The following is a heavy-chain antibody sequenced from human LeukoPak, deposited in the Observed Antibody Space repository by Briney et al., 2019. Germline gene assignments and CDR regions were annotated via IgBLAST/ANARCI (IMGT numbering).Heavy chain of an antibody. CDR3: ANSQEVSAVPAGS. V-gene: IGHV3-30*18. Sequence: GRSLRLSCAASGFTFSRYGMHWVRQAPGKGLEWVAVISNDGRNKFYADSVMGRFTISRDNSKNTLYLQMNSLRIEDTAVYYCANSQEVSAVPAGSWGQGTLVTVSS. J-gene: IGHJ5*02. CDR2: ISNDGRNK. D-gene: IGHD6-19*01. CDR1: GFTFSRYG.